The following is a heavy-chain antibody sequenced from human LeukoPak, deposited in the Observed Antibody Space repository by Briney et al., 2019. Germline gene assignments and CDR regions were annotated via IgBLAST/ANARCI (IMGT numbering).Heavy chain of an antibody. D-gene: IGHD4-17*01. CDR3: ARGLRGAYYYYYMDV. CDR2: IYYSGST. CDR1: GGSISSNSYY. Sequence: SETLSLTCTVSGGSISSNSYYWGWIRQPPGKGLEWIGSIYYSGSTYYKPSLKSRVTISVDTSKNQFSLKLSSVTAADTAVYYCARGLRGAYYYYYMDVWGKGTTVTVSS. J-gene: IGHJ6*03. V-gene: IGHV4-39*07.